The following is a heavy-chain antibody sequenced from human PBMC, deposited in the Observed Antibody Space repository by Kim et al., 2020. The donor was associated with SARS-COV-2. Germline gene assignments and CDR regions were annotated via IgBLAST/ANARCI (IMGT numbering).Heavy chain of an antibody. CDR2: INPSGGST. J-gene: IGHJ4*02. Sequence: ASVKVSCKASGYTFTSYYMHWVRQAPGQGLEWMGIINPSGGSTSYAQKFQGRVTMTRDTSTSTVYMELSSLRSEDTAVYYCARAGKYYGSGSYYNLDYWGQGTLVTVSS. CDR1: GYTFTSYY. V-gene: IGHV1-46*01. D-gene: IGHD3-10*01. CDR3: ARAGKYYGSGSYYNLDY.